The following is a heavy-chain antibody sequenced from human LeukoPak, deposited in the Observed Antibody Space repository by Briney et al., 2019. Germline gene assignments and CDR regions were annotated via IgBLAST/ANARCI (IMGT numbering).Heavy chain of an antibody. J-gene: IGHJ4*02. CDR1: GFTFSGSA. Sequence: PGGSLRLSCAASGFTFSGSAMHWIRQASGKGLEWVGRIKSKANSYATAYAASVKGRFTISRDDSENTAFLQMNSLKTEDTAVYYCTRRGDGDYGDYWGQGTLVTVSS. V-gene: IGHV3-73*01. CDR2: IKSKANSYAT. D-gene: IGHD4-17*01. CDR3: TRRGDGDYGDY.